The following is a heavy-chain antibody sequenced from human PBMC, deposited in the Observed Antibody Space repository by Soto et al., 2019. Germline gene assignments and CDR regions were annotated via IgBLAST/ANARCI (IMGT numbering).Heavy chain of an antibody. CDR3: ARDALGIAVAGYYFDY. CDR2: IWYDGSNK. CDR1: GFTFSSYG. Sequence: TGGSLRLSCAASGFTFSSYGMHWVRQAPGKGLEWVAVIWYDGSNKYYADSVKGRFTISRDNSKNTLYLQMNSLRAEDTAVYYCARDALGIAVAGYYFDYWGQGTLVTVSS. D-gene: IGHD6-19*01. V-gene: IGHV3-33*01. J-gene: IGHJ4*02.